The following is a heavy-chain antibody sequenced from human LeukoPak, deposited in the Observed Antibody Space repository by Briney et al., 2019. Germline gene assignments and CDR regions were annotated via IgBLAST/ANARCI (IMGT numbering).Heavy chain of an antibody. J-gene: IGHJ4*02. CDR1: GFTFSSYG. CDR3: AKGYSSSWPSAYYFDY. V-gene: IGHV3-30*18. D-gene: IGHD6-13*01. CDR2: ISYDGSNK. Sequence: GRSLRLSCAASGFTFSSYGMHWVRQAPGKGLEWVAVISYDGSNKYYADSVKGRFTISRDNSKNTLYLQMNSLRAEDTAVYYCAKGYSSSWPSAYYFDYWGQGTLVTVSS.